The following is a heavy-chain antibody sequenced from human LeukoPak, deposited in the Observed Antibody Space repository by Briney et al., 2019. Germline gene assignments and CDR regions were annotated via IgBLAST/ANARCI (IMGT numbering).Heavy chain of an antibody. CDR2: ISWNSGSI. J-gene: IGHJ4*02. CDR1: GFTFDDYA. D-gene: IGHD3-10*01. CDR3: AKDSASLVRGVTDY. V-gene: IGHV3-9*01. Sequence: GRSLRLSCAASGFTFDDYAMHWVRQAPGKGLEWVSGISWNSGSIGYADSVKGRFTISRDNAKNSLYLQMNSLRAEDTALYYCAKDSASLVRGVTDYWGQGTLVTVSS.